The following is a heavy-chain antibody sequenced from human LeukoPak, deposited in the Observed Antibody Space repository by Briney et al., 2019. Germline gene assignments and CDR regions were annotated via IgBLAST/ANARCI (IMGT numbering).Heavy chain of an antibody. Sequence: GGSLRLSCAASGFTFSGYGMHWVRQPPGRGVEWVAIIWHDGTDKYYADSVKGRFTVSRDNSRNTLYLQMSSLRVEDTAVYYCARDFSSGWVDYWGQGTLVTVSS. J-gene: IGHJ4*02. CDR2: IWHDGTDK. CDR1: GFTFSGYG. V-gene: IGHV3-33*01. CDR3: ARDFSSGWVDY. D-gene: IGHD6-19*01.